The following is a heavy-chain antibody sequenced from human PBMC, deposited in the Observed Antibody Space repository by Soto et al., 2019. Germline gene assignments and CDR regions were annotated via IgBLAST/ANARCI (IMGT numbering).Heavy chain of an antibody. D-gene: IGHD6-13*01. V-gene: IGHV3-21*01. CDR3: ERGRVRPVNWFDP. CDR1: GFTFSSYS. J-gene: IGHJ5*02. CDR2: ISSSSSYI. Sequence: PGGSLGLSCAASGFTFSSYSMNWVRQAPGKGLEWVSSISSSSSYIYYADSVKGRFTISRDNAKNSLYLQMNSLRAEDTAVYYCERGRVRPVNWFDPWGQGTLVTVSS.